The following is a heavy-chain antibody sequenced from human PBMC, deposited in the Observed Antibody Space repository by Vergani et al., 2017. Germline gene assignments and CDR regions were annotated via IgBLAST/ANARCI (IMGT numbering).Heavy chain of an antibody. Sequence: VQLVESGGGLDKPGGSLILSCAASGFTFSDHYMRWVRPAPGKGLEWISYMSSGDSIYYADSVQGRFTVSRDNTKNTLYLQMNSLRAADTAVYYCARETDTGSSVSYNYYAMDVWGQGTTVSVSS. J-gene: IGHJ6*02. CDR2: MSSGDSI. V-gene: IGHV3-11*04. D-gene: IGHD6-6*01. CDR3: ARETDTGSSVSYNYYAMDV. CDR1: GFTFSDHY.